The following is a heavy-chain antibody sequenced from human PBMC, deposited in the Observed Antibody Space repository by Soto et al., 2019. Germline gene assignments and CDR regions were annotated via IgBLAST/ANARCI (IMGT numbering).Heavy chain of an antibody. CDR1: GFTVSSNY. CDR2: IYRGGST. J-gene: IGHJ6*03. Sequence: EVQLVESGGGLVQPGGSLRLSCAASGFTVSSNYMSWVRQAPGKGLEWVSVIYRGGSTYYADSVKGRFTISRHNSKNTLYLQMSSLRAEDTAVYYGARRAGWSGYYPAEYYIDVWGKGTTVTVSS. D-gene: IGHD3-3*01. CDR3: ARRAGWSGYYPAEYYIDV. V-gene: IGHV3-53*04.